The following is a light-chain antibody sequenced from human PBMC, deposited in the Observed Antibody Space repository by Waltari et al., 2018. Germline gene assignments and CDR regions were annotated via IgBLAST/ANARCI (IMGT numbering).Light chain of an antibody. Sequence: SYVLTQPPSVSVATGQTARLTCGATNIGSKSLHWYQQKPGQAPVLVIYFDNARPSGIPERFSGSNSGNTATLTISRVEAGDEADYYCQVWDDSSDRYVVFGGGTKLTVL. CDR3: QVWDDSSDRYVV. V-gene: IGLV3-21*04. J-gene: IGLJ2*01. CDR2: FDN. CDR1: NIGSKS.